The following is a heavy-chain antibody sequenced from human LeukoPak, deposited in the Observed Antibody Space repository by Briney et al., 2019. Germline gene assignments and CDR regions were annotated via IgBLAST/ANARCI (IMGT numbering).Heavy chain of an antibody. CDR1: GFTFSSYA. J-gene: IGHJ4*02. D-gene: IGHD5-18*01. Sequence: GGSLRLSCAASGFTFSSYAMSWVRQAPGKGLEWVSVIYSSGSTYYADSVKGRFTISRDNSKNTLYLQMNSLRAEDTAVFYCALGYSYGCFDYWGQGTLVTVSS. CDR3: ALGYSYGCFDY. V-gene: IGHV3-66*01. CDR2: IYSSGST.